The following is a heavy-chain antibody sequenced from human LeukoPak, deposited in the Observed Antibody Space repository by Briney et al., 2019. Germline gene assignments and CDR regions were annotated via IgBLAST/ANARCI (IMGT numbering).Heavy chain of an antibody. Sequence: GGSLRLSCAASGFTFSSYAIHWVRQAPGKGLEWVAVTTYGGSKKYYADSVKGRFTISRDNSKNTLYLRMNSLRAEDTAVYHCARDRSPDDSSGYYGIFDYWGQGTLVSVS. V-gene: IGHV3-30*01. CDR3: ARDRSPDDSSGYYGIFDY. CDR2: TTYGGSKK. CDR1: GFTFSSYA. D-gene: IGHD3-22*01. J-gene: IGHJ4*02.